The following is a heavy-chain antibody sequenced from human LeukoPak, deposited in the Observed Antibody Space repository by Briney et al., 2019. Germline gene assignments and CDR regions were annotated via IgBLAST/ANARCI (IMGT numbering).Heavy chain of an antibody. CDR2: ISGSSSTI. V-gene: IGHV3-48*01. CDR3: AKDPSQLVVSWFDP. J-gene: IGHJ5*02. Sequence: GGSLRLSCAASGFTFSSYSMNWVRQAPGKGLEWGSYISGSSSTIYYADSVKGRFTISRDNGKNTLYLQMNSLRAEDTAVYYCAKDPSQLVVSWFDPWGQGTLVTVSS. D-gene: IGHD6-13*01. CDR1: GFTFSSYS.